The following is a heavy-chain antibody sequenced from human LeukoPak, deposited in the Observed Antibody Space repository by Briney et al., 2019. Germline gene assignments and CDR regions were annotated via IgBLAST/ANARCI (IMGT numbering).Heavy chain of an antibody. V-gene: IGHV3-23*01. J-gene: IGHJ4*02. CDR3: ARDPGTIFDVLNYHFDN. Sequence: GGSLRLSCAASGFTFSSYAMSWVRQAPGKGLEWVSAISGSGGSTYYADSVQGRFTVSRDNFENTLYLQMNSLRAEDTAIYCARDPGTIFDVLNYHFDNWGQGTLVTVSS. CDR1: GFTFSSYA. CDR2: ISGSGGST. D-gene: IGHD3-3*01.